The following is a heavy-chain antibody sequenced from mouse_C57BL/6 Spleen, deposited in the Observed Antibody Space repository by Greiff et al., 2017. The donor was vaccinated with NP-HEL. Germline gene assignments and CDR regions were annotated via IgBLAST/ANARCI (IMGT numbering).Heavy chain of an antibody. V-gene: IGHV6-6*01. Sequence: EVKLEESGGGLVQPGGSMKLSCAASGFTFSDAWMDWVRQSPEKGLEWVAEIRNKANNHATYYAESVKGRFTISRDDSKSSVYLQMNSLNAEDTGSYSVTRRTPDSNHWDEDAMDYWGQGTSVTVSS. CDR2: IRNKANNHAT. D-gene: IGHD4-1*01. J-gene: IGHJ4*01. CDR3: TRRTPDSNHWDEDAMDY. CDR1: GFTFSDAW.